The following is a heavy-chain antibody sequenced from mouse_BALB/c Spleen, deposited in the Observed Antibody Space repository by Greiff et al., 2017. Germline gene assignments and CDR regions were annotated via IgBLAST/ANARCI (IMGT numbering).Heavy chain of an antibody. CDR1: GFTFSSYT. Sequence: VQLKESGGGLVQPGGSLKLSCAASGFTFSSYTMSWVRQTPEKRLEWVAYISNGGGSTYYPDTVKGRFTISRDNAKNTLYLQMSSLKSEDTAMYYCARQGTTAHWYFDVWGAGTTVTVSS. CDR2: ISNGGGST. V-gene: IGHV5-12-2*01. J-gene: IGHJ1*01. CDR3: ARQGTTAHWYFDV. D-gene: IGHD1-2*01.